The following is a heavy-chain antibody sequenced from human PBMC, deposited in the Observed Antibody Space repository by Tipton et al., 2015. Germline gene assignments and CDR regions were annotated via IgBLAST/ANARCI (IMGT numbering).Heavy chain of an antibody. J-gene: IGHJ4*02. Sequence: TLSLTCTVSGGSFSDYYWSWIRQSPGEGLEWIGYIYYSGSTNYNPSLRSRVAMSMDTSKNQFSLKMSSVTASDTAVYYCARARGRHGGLFESRGQGILVTVSS. CDR3: ARARGRHGGLFES. D-gene: IGHD4-23*01. CDR2: IYYSGST. V-gene: IGHV4-59*07. CDR1: GGSFSDYY.